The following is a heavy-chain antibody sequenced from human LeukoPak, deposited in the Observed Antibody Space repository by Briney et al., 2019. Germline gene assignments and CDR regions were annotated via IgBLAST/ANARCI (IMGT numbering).Heavy chain of an antibody. D-gene: IGHD3-10*01. V-gene: IGHV3-7*03. CDR3: ANSRGYGSGNL. Sequence: GGSLRLSCAASGFTFSSYWMSWVRQAPGKGLEWVANIKQDGSEKYYVDSVKGRFTISRDNSKNIVYLRMNSLRAEDTAVYFCANSRGYGSGNLWGQGTLVTVSS. CDR2: IKQDGSEK. CDR1: GFTFSSYW. J-gene: IGHJ4*02.